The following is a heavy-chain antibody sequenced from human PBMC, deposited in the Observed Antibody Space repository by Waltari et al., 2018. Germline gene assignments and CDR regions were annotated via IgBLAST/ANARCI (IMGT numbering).Heavy chain of an antibody. CDR3: ARARVVKGYYYYGMDV. D-gene: IGHD3-3*01. CDR2: INHSGST. V-gene: IGHV4-34*01. J-gene: IGHJ6*02. CDR1: GGSFISNYY. Sequence: QVQLQQWGAGLLKPSETLSLTCAVYGGSFISNYYWSWIRQPPGKGLEWIGEINHSGSTNYNPSLKSRVTISVDTAKNQFSLKVTSVTAADTAVYYCARARVVKGYYYYGMDVWGQGATVTVS.